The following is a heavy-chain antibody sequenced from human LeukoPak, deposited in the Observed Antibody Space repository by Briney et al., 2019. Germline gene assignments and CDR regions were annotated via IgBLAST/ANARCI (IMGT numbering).Heavy chain of an antibody. CDR2: ISAGGAST. V-gene: IGHV3-23*01. CDR1: GFTFTSNA. D-gene: IGHD3-22*01. CDR3: AKGYDSSGYSPIDI. Sequence: SGGSLRLSCAASGFTFTSNAMSWVRQAPGKGPEWVSAISAGGASTYYADSVKGRFTISRDNSKNTLYLQMNSLRAEDTAVYYCAKGYDSSGYSPIDIWGQGTMVTVSS. J-gene: IGHJ3*02.